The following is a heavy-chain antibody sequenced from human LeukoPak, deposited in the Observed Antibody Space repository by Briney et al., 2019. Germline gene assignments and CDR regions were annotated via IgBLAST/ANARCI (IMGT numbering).Heavy chain of an antibody. V-gene: IGHV3-30*03. CDR1: GFTFSSYA. CDR2: ISYDGSNK. D-gene: IGHD2-2*01. CDR3: ARDRGIVVVPAATNWFDP. Sequence: GGSLRLSCAASGFTFSSYAMSWVRQAPGKGLEWVAVISYDGSNKYYADSVKGRFTISRDNSKNTLYLQMNSLRAEDTAVYYCARDRGIVVVPAATNWFDPWGQGTLVTVSS. J-gene: IGHJ5*02.